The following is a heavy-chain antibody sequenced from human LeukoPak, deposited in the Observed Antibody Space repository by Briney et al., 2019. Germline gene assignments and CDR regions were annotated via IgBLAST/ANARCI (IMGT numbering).Heavy chain of an antibody. V-gene: IGHV1-8*01. Sequence: GASVKVSCKASGYTFTSYDINWVRQATGQGLEWMGWMNPNSGNTGYAQKFQGRVTMTRNTSISTAYMELSSLRSEDTAVCYCARAVRGVIIKNYYYYYMDVWGKGTPVTVSS. CDR2: MNPNSGNT. CDR3: ARAVRGVIIKNYYYYYMDV. CDR1: GYTFTSYD. D-gene: IGHD3-10*01. J-gene: IGHJ6*03.